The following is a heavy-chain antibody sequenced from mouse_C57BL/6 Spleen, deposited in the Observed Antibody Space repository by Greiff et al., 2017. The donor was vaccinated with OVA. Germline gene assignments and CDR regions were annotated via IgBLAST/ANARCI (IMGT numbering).Heavy chain of an antibody. CDR3: ARYGSSYFDY. CDR1: GYTFTSYW. Sequence: QVQLQQPGAELVKPGASVKLSCKASGYTFTSYWMQWVKQRPGQGLEWIGEIDPSASYTNYNQKFKGKATLTVDTSSSTAYMQLSSLTSEDSAVYYCARYGSSYFDYWGQGTTLTVSS. D-gene: IGHD1-1*01. V-gene: IGHV1-50*01. J-gene: IGHJ2*01. CDR2: IDPSASYT.